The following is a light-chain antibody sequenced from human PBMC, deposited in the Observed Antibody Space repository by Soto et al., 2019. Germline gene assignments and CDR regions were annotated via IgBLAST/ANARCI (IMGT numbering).Light chain of an antibody. V-gene: IGLV1-51*01. CDR3: GTWDSSLSVYV. CDR1: SSNIGNNF. J-gene: IGLJ1*01. Sequence: QSVLTQPPSVSAAPGQKGTISCAGSSSNIGNNFVSWFQHLPQTAPKLLIYDNNKRPSGIPDRFSGSKSATSATLGITGLQTGDEADYYCGTWDSSLSVYVFGTGTKVTVL. CDR2: DNN.